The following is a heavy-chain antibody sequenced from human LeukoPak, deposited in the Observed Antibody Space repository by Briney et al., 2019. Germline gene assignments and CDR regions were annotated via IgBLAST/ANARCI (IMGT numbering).Heavy chain of an antibody. D-gene: IGHD2-2*01. Sequence: GASVKVSCKASGYTLTGYYMHWVRQAPGQGLEWMGWINPNSGGTKYAQKFQGRGTMTRDTAISTAYMELSRLRSDDTAVYYCARSTSRAYWGQGTLVTVPS. V-gene: IGHV1-2*02. CDR1: GYTLTGYY. CDR3: ARSTSRAY. J-gene: IGHJ4*02. CDR2: INPNSGGT.